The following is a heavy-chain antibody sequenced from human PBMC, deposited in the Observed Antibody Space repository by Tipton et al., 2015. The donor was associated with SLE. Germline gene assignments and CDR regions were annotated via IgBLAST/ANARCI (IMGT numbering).Heavy chain of an antibody. CDR1: GYSISSGYY. Sequence: GLVKPSETLSLTCTVSGYSISSGYYWGWIRQPPGKGLECIGYIYTSGITNYNPSLKRRFTISVDTPKNHFSLKRSSVTAADTAVYYCARFQGYQHYYYYGLDVWGQGTTVTVSS. CDR2: IYTSGIT. J-gene: IGHJ6*02. V-gene: IGHV4-38-2*02. CDR3: ARFQGYQHYYYYGLDV. D-gene: IGHD2-2*01.